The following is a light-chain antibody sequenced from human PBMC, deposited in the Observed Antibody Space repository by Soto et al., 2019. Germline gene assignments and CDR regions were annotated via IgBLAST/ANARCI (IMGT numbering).Light chain of an antibody. CDR3: QQSHRT. CDR2: AAS. J-gene: IGKJ1*01. CDR1: QSISSY. Sequence: DIQMTQSPSSLSASVGDRVTITCRASQSISSYLNWYQQKPGKAPKLLIYAASSLQSGVPSRFSGSGSGTDFTLTISSLQPEDFATYYCQQSHRTFGQGTKVEIK. V-gene: IGKV1-39*01.